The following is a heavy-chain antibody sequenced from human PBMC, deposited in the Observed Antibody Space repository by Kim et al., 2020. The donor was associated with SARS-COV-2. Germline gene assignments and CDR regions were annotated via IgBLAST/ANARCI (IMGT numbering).Heavy chain of an antibody. Sequence: GESLKISCKASGYSFTTYWIAWVRQRPGKGLEWVGIFQPGDSDARYSPSFQGQVFLSADNSISTAYLHWSSLEASDTAIYYCAREEKMPSSRGGRGYGTDVWGQGTTVTVSS. D-gene: IGHD3-16*01. J-gene: IGHJ6*02. V-gene: IGHV5-51*01. CDR1: GYSFTTYW. CDR3: AREEKMPSSRGGRGYGTDV. CDR2: FQPGDSDA.